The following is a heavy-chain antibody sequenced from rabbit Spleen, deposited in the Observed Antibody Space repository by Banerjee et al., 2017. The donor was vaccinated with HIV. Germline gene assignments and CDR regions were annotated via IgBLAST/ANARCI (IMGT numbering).Heavy chain of an antibody. CDR3: ARGSAAMTMVITGFYFNL. V-gene: IGHV1S40*01. CDR2: IYGGSSGST. CDR1: GFTISSSYY. J-gene: IGHJ4*01. D-gene: IGHD2-1*01. Sequence: QSLEESGGDLVKPGASLTLTCTASGFTISSSYYMCWVRQAPGKGLECIACIYGGSSGSTYYASWAKGRFTISKTSSTTVTLQMTSLTAADTATYFCARGSAAMTMVITGFYFNLWGPGTLVTVS.